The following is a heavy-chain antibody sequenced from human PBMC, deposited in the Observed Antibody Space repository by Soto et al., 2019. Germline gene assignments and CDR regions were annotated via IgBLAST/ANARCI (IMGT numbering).Heavy chain of an antibody. CDR3: AKDLNGSGTKGGCGY. V-gene: IGHV3-30*18. Sequence: QVQLVESGGGVVQPGRSLRLSCAASGFTFSSYGMHWVRQAPGKGLEWVAVISYAGSNKYYADSVKGRFTISRDNSRNTRYLQMNSLRAEDTAVYYCAKDLNGSGTKGGCGYWGQGTLVTVSS. CDR1: GFTFSSYG. CDR2: ISYAGSNK. D-gene: IGHD3-10*01. J-gene: IGHJ4*02.